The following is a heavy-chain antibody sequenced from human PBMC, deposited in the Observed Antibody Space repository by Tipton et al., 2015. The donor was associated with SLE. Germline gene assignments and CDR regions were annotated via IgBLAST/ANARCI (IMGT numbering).Heavy chain of an antibody. Sequence: TLSLTCTVSGGSISSYYWSWIRQSPGEGLEWIGYIYNSGITTYNPSLKSRVTISADMSKNQFSLRLTSVTAADTAVYYCARSPYYYDAMDVWGQGTAVTVSS. CDR1: GGSISSYY. CDR2: IYNSGIT. J-gene: IGHJ6*02. V-gene: IGHV4-59*01. CDR3: ARSPYYYDAMDV.